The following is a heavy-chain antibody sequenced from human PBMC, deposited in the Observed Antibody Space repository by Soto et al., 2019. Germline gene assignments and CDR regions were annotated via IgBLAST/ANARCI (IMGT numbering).Heavy chain of an antibody. D-gene: IGHD5-12*01. J-gene: IGHJ6*02. V-gene: IGHV3-30-3*01. CDR3: ARLSVATPHYWYGMDV. CDR2: ISYDGSNK. Sequence: PGGSLRLSCAASGFTFSSYAMHWVRQAPGKGLEWVAVISYDGSNKYYADSVKGRFTISRDNSKNTLYLQMNSLRAEDTAVYYCARLSVATPHYWYGMDVWGQGTTVTVS. CDR1: GFTFSSYA.